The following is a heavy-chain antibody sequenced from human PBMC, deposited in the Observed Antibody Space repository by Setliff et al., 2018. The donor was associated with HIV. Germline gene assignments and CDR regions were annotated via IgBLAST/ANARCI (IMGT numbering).Heavy chain of an antibody. V-gene: IGHV1-8*02. CDR1: GYIFKNYD. J-gene: IGHJ5*02. CDR3: AKGSTTWPSRGWLDA. D-gene: IGHD1-26*01. CDR2: VNPISANT. Sequence: ASVKVSCKASGYIFKNYDINWVRQATGQGLEWMGWVNPISANTASARKFQDRVTITADSSLNTAFLELSSLRAEDTALYYCAKGSTTWPSRGWLDAWGQGALVTVSS.